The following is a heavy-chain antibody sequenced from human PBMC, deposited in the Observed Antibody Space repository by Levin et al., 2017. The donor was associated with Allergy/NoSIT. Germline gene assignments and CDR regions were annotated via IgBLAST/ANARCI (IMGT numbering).Heavy chain of an antibody. CDR2: IYYSGST. D-gene: IGHD3-10*01. CDR1: GGSISSSSYY. Sequence: ASETLSLTCTVSGGSISSSSYYWGWIRQPPGKGLEWIGSIYYSGSTYYNPSLKSRVTISVDTSKNQFSLKLSSVTAADTAVYYCARDRVQYYYGSVTGAFDIWGQGTMVTVSS. V-gene: IGHV4-39*07. J-gene: IGHJ3*02. CDR3: ARDRVQYYYGSVTGAFDI.